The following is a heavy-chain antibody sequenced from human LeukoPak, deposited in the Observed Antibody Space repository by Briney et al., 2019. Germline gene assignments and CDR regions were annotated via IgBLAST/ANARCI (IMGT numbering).Heavy chain of an antibody. CDR1: GFTFSSYS. Sequence: GGSLRLSCAASGFTFSSYSMNWVRQAPGKGLEWVSSISSSSSYIYYADSVKGRFTISRDNAKNSLYLQMNSLRAEDTPVYYCARVFEEVRKAAAGVDYWGQGTLVTVSS. V-gene: IGHV3-21*01. J-gene: IGHJ4*02. D-gene: IGHD6-13*01. CDR3: ARVFEEVRKAAAGVDY. CDR2: ISSSSSYI.